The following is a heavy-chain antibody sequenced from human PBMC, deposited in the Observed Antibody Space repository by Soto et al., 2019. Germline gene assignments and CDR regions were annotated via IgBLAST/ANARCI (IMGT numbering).Heavy chain of an antibody. CDR3: ARVRMSIAARGHYYYGMDV. J-gene: IGHJ6*02. Sequence: PSETLSLTCTVSGGSISSGGYYWSWIRQHPGKGLEWIGYIYYSGSTYYNPSLKSRVTISVDTSKNQFSLKLSSVTAADMAVYYCARVRMSIAARGHYYYGMDVWGQGTTVTVSS. D-gene: IGHD6-6*01. CDR2: IYYSGST. CDR1: GGSISSGGYY. V-gene: IGHV4-31*03.